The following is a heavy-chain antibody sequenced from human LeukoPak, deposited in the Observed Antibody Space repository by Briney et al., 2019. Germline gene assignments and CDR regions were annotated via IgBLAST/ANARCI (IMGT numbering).Heavy chain of an antibody. Sequence: ASVKVSCKASGYTFTSYGISWVRQAPGQGLEWMGWISAYNGNINYAQKLQGRVTMTTDTSTSTAYMELRSLRSDDTAVYYCARDRCSSTSCPGYWFDPWGQGTLVTVSS. D-gene: IGHD2-2*01. J-gene: IGHJ5*02. CDR3: ARDRCSSTSCPGYWFDP. CDR2: ISAYNGNI. V-gene: IGHV1-18*01. CDR1: GYTFTSYG.